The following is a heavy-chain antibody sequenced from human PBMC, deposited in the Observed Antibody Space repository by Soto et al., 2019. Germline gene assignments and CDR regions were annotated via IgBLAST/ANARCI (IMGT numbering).Heavy chain of an antibody. CDR3: AIGGRTSGWHGYMDV. V-gene: IGHV3-30*03. D-gene: IGHD6-19*01. CDR1: GFTFNNYA. CDR2: ISKEATNK. Sequence: QVQLVESGGGVVQPGGSLRLSCAASGFTFNNYAMHWVRQAPGKGLEWVAVISKEATNKFYAVSVRGRFTISRDNSRNTLSVYVKTLRAEDTAVYFCAIGGRTSGWHGYMDVWGTGTRVTVSS. J-gene: IGHJ6*03.